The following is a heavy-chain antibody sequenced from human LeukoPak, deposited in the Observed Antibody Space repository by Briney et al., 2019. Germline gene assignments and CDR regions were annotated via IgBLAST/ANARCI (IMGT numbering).Heavy chain of an antibody. Sequence: ASVKVSCKASGYTFTCYYMHWVRQAPGQGLEWMGWINPNSGGTNYAQKFQGRVTMTRDTSISTAYMELSRLRSDDTAVYYCARCIVGATTCYFDYWGQGTLVTVSS. CDR2: INPNSGGT. V-gene: IGHV1-2*02. J-gene: IGHJ4*02. CDR1: GYTFTCYY. CDR3: ARCIVGATTCYFDY. D-gene: IGHD1-26*01.